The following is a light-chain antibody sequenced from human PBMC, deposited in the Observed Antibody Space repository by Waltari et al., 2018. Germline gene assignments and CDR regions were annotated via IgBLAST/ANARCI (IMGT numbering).Light chain of an antibody. CDR1: SSDTGTFNL. CDR2: DVS. CDR3: CSYAGSRTWV. Sequence: QSALTQPASVSGSPGQSTSIPCIGTSSDTGTFNLVSWYLQHPGPAPKLLIYDVSQRPPGVSNRFSGSKSGNTASLTISGLQAEDEAIYYCCSYAGSRTWVFGGGAKLTVL. J-gene: IGLJ3*02. V-gene: IGLV2-23*02.